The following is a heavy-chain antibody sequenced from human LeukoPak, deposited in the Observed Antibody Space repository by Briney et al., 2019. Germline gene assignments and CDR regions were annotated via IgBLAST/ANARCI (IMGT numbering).Heavy chain of an antibody. CDR1: GFTFPNYA. D-gene: IGHD3-9*01. V-gene: IGHV3-23*01. Sequence: PGGSLRLSCAASGFTFPNYAMTWVRQAPGKGLEWVSAISGRGGSASDADSVKGRFTISRDNSKNTLYLRMNSLRAEDTAVYCCAKGALYDILTGDCFDPWGQGTLVTVSS. CDR2: ISGRGGSA. J-gene: IGHJ5*02. CDR3: AKGALYDILTGDCFDP.